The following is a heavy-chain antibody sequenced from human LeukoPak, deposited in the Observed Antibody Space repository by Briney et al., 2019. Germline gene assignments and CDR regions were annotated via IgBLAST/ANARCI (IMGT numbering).Heavy chain of an antibody. Sequence: PGGSLRLSCAASGFTFCNQLMQWVRQAPGKGLLWVSRINPDGTTTYHADSVKGRFTVSRDNADNALYLQMLNLRVEDTALYYCTRGLSMTHNACDLWGQGTLVTVSS. CDR3: TRGLSMTHNACDL. CDR1: GFTFCNQL. J-gene: IGHJ3*01. D-gene: IGHD2-8*01. CDR2: INPDGTTT. V-gene: IGHV3-74*01.